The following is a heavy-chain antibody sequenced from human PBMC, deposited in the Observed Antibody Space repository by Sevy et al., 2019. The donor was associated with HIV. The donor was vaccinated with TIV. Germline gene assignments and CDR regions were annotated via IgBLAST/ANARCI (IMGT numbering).Heavy chain of an antibody. CDR1: GFTFSSYA. CDR3: ARDQHDYAGNVRTGWFDP. D-gene: IGHD4-17*01. CDR2: ISYDGTNK. Sequence: GGSLRLSCAASGFTFSSYAMHWVRQPPGKGLEWVAVISYDGTNKYYADSVKGRFTISRDNSKKILYVQMNSLRGEDTAVYYCARDQHDYAGNVRTGWFDPWGQGTLVTVSS. J-gene: IGHJ5*02. V-gene: IGHV3-30-3*01.